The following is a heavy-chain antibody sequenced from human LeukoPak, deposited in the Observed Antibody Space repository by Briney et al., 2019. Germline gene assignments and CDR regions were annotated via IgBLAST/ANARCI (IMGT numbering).Heavy chain of an antibody. CDR1: GFTFTSYS. Sequence: GGSLRLSCAASGFTFTSYSMNWVRQAPGKGLEWVSSITSSTSYIYYADSVKGRFTISRDNSKNTLYLQMNSLRAEDTAVYYCAKDLGSSGYYDAFDYWGQGTLVTVSS. D-gene: IGHD3-22*01. V-gene: IGHV3-21*04. CDR2: ITSSTSYI. CDR3: AKDLGSSGYYDAFDY. J-gene: IGHJ4*02.